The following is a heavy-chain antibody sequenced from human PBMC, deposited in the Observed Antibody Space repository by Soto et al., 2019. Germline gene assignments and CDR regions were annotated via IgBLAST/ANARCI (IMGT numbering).Heavy chain of an antibody. Sequence: VQLVESGGGLVQPGGSLRLSCAASGFTFSRDWMHWVRQAPGKGLVWVSRIKYDGSSTNYADSVKGRFTISRDNAKNTVYLQMNSLRDEDTAVYYCARGAFGNYYVDYWGQGTLVTVAS. CDR2: IKYDGSST. CDR1: GFTFSRDW. J-gene: IGHJ4*02. V-gene: IGHV3-74*01. D-gene: IGHD3-10*01. CDR3: ARGAFGNYYVDY.